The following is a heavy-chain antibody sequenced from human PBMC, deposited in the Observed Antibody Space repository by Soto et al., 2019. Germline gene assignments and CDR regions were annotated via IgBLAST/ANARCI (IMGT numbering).Heavy chain of an antibody. D-gene: IGHD3-22*01. V-gene: IGHV5-51*01. CDR1: GYSFTSYW. Sequence: GESLKISCKGSGYSFTSYWIGWVRQMPGKGLEWMGIIYPGDSDTRYSPSFQGQVTISADKSISTAYLQWSSLKASDTAMYYCARSSYYYYDSSGYLGYWGQGTLDIVYS. CDR2: IYPGDSDT. CDR3: ARSSYYYYDSSGYLGY. J-gene: IGHJ4*02.